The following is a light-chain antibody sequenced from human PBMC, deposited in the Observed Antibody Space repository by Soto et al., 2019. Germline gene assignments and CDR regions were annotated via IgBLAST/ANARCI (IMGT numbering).Light chain of an antibody. Sequence: EIVLTQSPATLSLSQGERATLSCRSSQSVSSYLAWYQQKPVQAPRLLIYDASNRATGIPARFSGSGSVTDFTLTISSLVPDDFAVYYCQPRSNWPPYTFGQGTKLEIK. J-gene: IGKJ2*01. CDR2: DAS. CDR1: QSVSSY. CDR3: QPRSNWPPYT. V-gene: IGKV3-11*01.